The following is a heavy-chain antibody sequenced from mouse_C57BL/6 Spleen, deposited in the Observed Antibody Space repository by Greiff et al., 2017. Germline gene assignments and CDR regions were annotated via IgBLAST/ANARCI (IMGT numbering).Heavy chain of an antibody. D-gene: IGHD2-2*01. CDR1: GYTFTSYW. Sequence: QVQLQQPGAELVKPGASVKLSCKASGYTFTSYWMHWVKQRPGQGLEWIGMIHPNSGSTNYNEKFKSKATLTVDKSSRTAYMHLSSLTSEDSAVYYCARLYYGYDVKDFDYWGQGTTLTVSS. CDR3: ARLYYGYDVKDFDY. V-gene: IGHV1-64*01. CDR2: IHPNSGST. J-gene: IGHJ2*01.